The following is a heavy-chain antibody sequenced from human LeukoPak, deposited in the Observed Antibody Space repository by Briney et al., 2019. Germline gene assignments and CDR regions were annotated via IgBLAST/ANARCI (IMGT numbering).Heavy chain of an antibody. J-gene: IGHJ6*02. CDR1: GFTFSSYA. V-gene: IGHV3-23*01. Sequence: EGSLRLSCAASGFTFSSYAMSWVRQAPGKGLEWVSAISGSGGSTYYADSVKGRFTISRDNSKNTLYLQMNSLRAEDTAVYYCANLGYGDYSYYYYYGMDVWGQGTTVTVSS. CDR3: ANLGYGDYSYYYYYGMDV. D-gene: IGHD4-17*01. CDR2: ISGSGGST.